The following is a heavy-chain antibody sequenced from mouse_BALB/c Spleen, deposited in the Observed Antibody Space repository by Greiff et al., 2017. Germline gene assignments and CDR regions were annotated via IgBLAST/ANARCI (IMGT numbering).Heavy chain of an antibody. V-gene: IGHV5-12-2*01. J-gene: IGHJ4*01. CDR1: GFTFSSYT. Sequence: EVMLVESGGGLVQPGGSLKLSCAASGFTFSSYTMSWVRQTPEKRLEWVAYISNGGGSTYYPDTVKGRFTISRDNAKNTLYLQMSSLKSEDTAMYYCARRGRGYDAMDYWGQGTSVTVSS. CDR3: ARRGRGYDAMDY. CDR2: ISNGGGST. D-gene: IGHD6-1*01.